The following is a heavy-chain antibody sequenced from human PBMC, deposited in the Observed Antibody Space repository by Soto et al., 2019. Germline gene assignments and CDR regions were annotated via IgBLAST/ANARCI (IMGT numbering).Heavy chain of an antibody. J-gene: IGHJ4*02. CDR2: IYYSGST. D-gene: IGHD6-13*01. V-gene: IGHV4-59*01. Sequence: SETLSLTCTVSGGSISGYYWHWIRQPPGKGLEWIGYIYYSGSTNYNPSLQSRVTISVDRSKNQMSLKLSSVTAADTAVYYCARIHIATPGPPPPFDDWGKGTLVPVSS. CDR3: ARIHIATPGPPPPFDD. CDR1: GGSISGYY.